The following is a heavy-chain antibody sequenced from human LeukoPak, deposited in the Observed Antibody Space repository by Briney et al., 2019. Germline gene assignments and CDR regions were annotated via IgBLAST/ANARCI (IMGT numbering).Heavy chain of an antibody. D-gene: IGHD3-22*01. V-gene: IGHV4-38-2*02. CDR3: ARERMIVVVTERSSFDY. CDR1: GYSISSGYY. J-gene: IGHJ4*02. CDR2: IYHSGST. Sequence: SETLSLTCTVSGYSISSGYYWGWIRQPPGKGLEWIGSIYHSGSTYYNPSLKSRVTISVDTSKNQFSLKLSSVTAADTAVYYCARERMIVVVTERSSFDYWGQGTLVTVSS.